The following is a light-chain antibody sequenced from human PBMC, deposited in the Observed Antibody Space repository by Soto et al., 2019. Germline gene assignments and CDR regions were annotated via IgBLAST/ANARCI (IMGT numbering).Light chain of an antibody. CDR3: QQYGSSLPIT. Sequence: EIVLTQSPGTLSLSPGERATLSCRASQTVNNNYLAWYQQRPGQAPRLLIYGASTRATGIPDRFSGSGSGTVFALIISRLEPEDFAVYYCQQYGSSLPITFGPGTKVDFK. V-gene: IGKV3-20*01. CDR1: QTVNNNY. J-gene: IGKJ3*01. CDR2: GAS.